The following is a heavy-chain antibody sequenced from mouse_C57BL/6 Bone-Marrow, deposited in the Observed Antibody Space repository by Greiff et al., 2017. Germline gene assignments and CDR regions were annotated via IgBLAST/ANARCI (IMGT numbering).Heavy chain of an antibody. V-gene: IGHV1-62-2*01. J-gene: IGHJ2*01. CDR1: GYIFTEYT. CDR3: ARHVRYYDYEGYFDY. D-gene: IGHD2-4*01. CDR2: FYPGSGSI. Sequence: QVQLKQSGAELVKPGASVKLSCKASGYIFTEYTIHWVKQRSGQGLEWIGWFYPGSGSIKYNERFKDKATLTADKSSNTVYMELSRLTSEDSAVYFCARHVRYYDYEGYFDYWGQGTTLTVSS.